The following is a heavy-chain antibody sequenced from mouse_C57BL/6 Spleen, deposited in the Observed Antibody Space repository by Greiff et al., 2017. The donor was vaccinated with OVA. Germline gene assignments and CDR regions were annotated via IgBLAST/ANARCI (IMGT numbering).Heavy chain of an antibody. Sequence: EVKVEESGPGLVKPSQSLSLTCSVTGYSITSGYYWNWIRQFPGNKLEWMGYISYDGSNNYNPSLKNRITITRDTSKNQFFLKLNAVTTEDTATYYCARRYYGSLYFFDYWGQGTTLTVSS. CDR1: GYSITSGYY. V-gene: IGHV3-6*01. J-gene: IGHJ2*01. D-gene: IGHD1-1*01. CDR2: ISYDGSN. CDR3: ARRYYGSLYFFDY.